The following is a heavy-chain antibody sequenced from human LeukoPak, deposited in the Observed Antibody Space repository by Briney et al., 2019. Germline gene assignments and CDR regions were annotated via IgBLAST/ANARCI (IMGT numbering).Heavy chain of an antibody. V-gene: IGHV4-34*01. CDR2: INHSGST. D-gene: IGHD3-10*01. CDR3: ARGPTRINLI. CDR1: GGSFSGYY. J-gene: IGHJ3*02. Sequence: SETLSHTCAVYGGSFSGYYWSWIRQPPGKGLEWIGEINHSGSTNYNPSLKSRVTISVDTSKNQFSLKLSSVTAADTAVYYCARGPTRINLIWGQGAMVTVSS.